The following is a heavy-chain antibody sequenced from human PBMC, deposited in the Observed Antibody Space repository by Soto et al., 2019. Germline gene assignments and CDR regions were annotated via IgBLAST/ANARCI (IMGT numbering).Heavy chain of an antibody. CDR1: GFSFSSFG. CDR2: IWYDGSLE. CDR3: AKPSYDFWSGYYPPFDY. D-gene: IGHD3-3*01. J-gene: IGHJ4*02. Sequence: GGSLRLSCAASGFSFSSFGMHWVRQAPGKGLEWVAIIWYDGSLEYYADSVKGRFTISRDNSKTTLYLQMNSLRVEDTAVYYCAKPSYDFWSGYYPPFDYWGQGTLVTVSS. V-gene: IGHV3-33*03.